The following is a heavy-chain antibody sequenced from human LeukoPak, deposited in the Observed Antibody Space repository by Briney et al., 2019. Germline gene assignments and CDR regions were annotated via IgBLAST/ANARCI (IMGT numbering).Heavy chain of an antibody. CDR1: GFTFSSYS. J-gene: IGHJ4*02. CDR2: ISSSSSYI. D-gene: IGHD3-22*01. Sequence: PGGSLRLSCAASGFTFSSYSMNWVRQAPGKGLEWVSSISSSSSYIYYADSVKGRFTISRDNAKNSLFLQMNSLRAEDTAVYYCARGLDYYVSSPFDYWGQGTLATVSS. CDR3: ARGLDYYVSSPFDY. V-gene: IGHV3-21*01.